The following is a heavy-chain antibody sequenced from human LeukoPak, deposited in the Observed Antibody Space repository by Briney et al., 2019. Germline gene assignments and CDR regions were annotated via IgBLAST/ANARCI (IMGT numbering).Heavy chain of an antibody. CDR2: INPNSGGT. V-gene: IGHV1-2*02. CDR1: GYTFTGYY. CDR3: ARDSPADYGNYVAY. Sequence: ASVKVSCKASGYTFTGYYMHWVRQAPGQGLEWMGWINPNSGGTNYAQKFQGRVTMTRDTSISTAYMELSRLRSDDTAVYYCARDSPADYGNYVAYWGQGTLVTVSS. J-gene: IGHJ4*02. D-gene: IGHD4-17*01.